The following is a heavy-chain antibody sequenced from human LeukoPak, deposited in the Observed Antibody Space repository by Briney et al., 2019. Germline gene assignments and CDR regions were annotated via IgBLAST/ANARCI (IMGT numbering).Heavy chain of an antibody. J-gene: IGHJ4*02. CDR1: GFTFSNSD. D-gene: IGHD2-21*01. CDR2: ISPRGTST. V-gene: IGHV3-23*01. CDR3: AKSRAIDH. Sequence: GGSLRLSCAASGFTFSNSDMAWVRQAPGKGLEWLSLISPRGTSTSYADSVQGRFTISRDNFTDMLFLQMDSLRAEDTAVYYCAKSRAIDHWGQGTLVIVSS.